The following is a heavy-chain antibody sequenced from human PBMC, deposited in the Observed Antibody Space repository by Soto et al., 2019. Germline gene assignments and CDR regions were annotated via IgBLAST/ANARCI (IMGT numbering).Heavy chain of an antibody. J-gene: IGHJ3*02. V-gene: IGHV3-43*01. CDR1: GFTFDDYT. CDR2: ISWDGGST. CDR3: AKAYGGNSDAFDI. D-gene: IGHD4-17*01. Sequence: EVQLVESGGVVVQPGGSLRLSCAASGFTFDDYTMHWVREAPGKGLEWVSLISWDGGSTYYADSVKGRFTISRDNSKKSLYLQMNSLRTEDTALYYCAKAYGGNSDAFDIWGQGTMVTVSS.